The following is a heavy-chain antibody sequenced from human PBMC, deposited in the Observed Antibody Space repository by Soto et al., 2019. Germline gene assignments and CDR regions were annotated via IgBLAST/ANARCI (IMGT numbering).Heavy chain of an antibody. CDR3: AKDKCGGWYGSYGY. V-gene: IGHV3-23*01. CDR1: GFTFSSYA. J-gene: IGHJ4*02. CDR2: ISGSGGST. D-gene: IGHD6-19*01. Sequence: PGGSLRLSCAASGFTFSSYAMSWVRQAPGKGLEWVSAISGSGGSTYYADSVKGRFTISRDNSKNTLYLQMNSLRAEDTAVYYCAKDKCGGWYGSYGYWGQGTLVTVSS.